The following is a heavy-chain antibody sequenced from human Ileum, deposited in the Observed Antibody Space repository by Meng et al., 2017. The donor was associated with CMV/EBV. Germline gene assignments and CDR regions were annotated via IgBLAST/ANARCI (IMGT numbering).Heavy chain of an antibody. CDR1: GYTFTGYY. D-gene: IGHD2-8*01. V-gene: IGHV1-2*02. CDR3: ARGIGVNWFDP. CDR2: INPNSGGT. Sequence: SCKASGYTFTGYYLHWVRQAPEQGLEWMGWINPNSGGTNYAQKFQGRVTMTRDTSISTAYMELSRLRSDDTAVYYCARGIGVNWFDPWGQGTLVTVSS. J-gene: IGHJ5*02.